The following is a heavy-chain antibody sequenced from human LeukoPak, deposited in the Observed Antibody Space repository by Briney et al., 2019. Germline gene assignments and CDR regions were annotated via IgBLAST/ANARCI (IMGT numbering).Heavy chain of an antibody. CDR2: IIPIFGTA. V-gene: IGHV1-69*13. J-gene: IGHJ4*02. Sequence: SVKVSCKASGGTFSRYAISWVRQAPGQGLEWMGGIIPIFGTANYAQKFQGRVTITADESTSTAYMELSSLRSEDTAVYYCARAGNYYDSSAYLKYWGQGTLVTVSS. CDR3: ARAGNYYDSSAYLKY. CDR1: GGTFSRYA. D-gene: IGHD3-22*01.